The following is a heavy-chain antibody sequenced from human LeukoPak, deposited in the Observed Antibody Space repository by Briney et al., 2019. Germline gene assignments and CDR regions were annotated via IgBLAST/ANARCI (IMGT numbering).Heavy chain of an antibody. V-gene: IGHV1-3*01. J-gene: IGHJ4*02. D-gene: IGHD1-26*01. Sequence: KFQGRVTITRDTSASTAYMELSSPRSEDTAVYYCARGGATYYFDYWGQGTLVTVSS. CDR3: ARGGATYYFDY.